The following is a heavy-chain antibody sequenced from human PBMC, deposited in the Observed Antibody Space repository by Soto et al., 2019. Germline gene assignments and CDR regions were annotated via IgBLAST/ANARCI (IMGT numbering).Heavy chain of an antibody. CDR1: GYTFSNYY. V-gene: IGHV1-46*01. CDR3: ARAPQYGSAGYYYNF. CDR2: IIPSGGGT. D-gene: IGHD3-10*01. Sequence: QVHLVQSGAEVKRPGVSVKVSCKASGYTFSNYYMHWVRQVPGHGLAWMGIIIPSGGGTTYAQRVRGRLTVTRDMSTSTVYMELSRLRSDDTAIYFCARAPQYGSAGYYYNFWGQGTLVTVSS. J-gene: IGHJ4*02.